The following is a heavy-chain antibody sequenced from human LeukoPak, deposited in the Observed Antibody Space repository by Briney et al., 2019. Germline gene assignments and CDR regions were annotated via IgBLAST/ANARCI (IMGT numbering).Heavy chain of an antibody. CDR2: IYYSGST. J-gene: IGHJ4*02. V-gene: IGHV4-61*08. CDR3: ARRGGYCSGGSCELDY. CDR1: GGSISSGGYY. D-gene: IGHD2-15*01. Sequence: SETLSLTCTVSGGSISSGGYYWSWIRQPPGKGLEWIGYIYYSGSTNYNPSLKSRVTISVDTSKSQFSLKLTSVTAADTAVYYCARRGGYCSGGSCELDYWGQGTLVTVSS.